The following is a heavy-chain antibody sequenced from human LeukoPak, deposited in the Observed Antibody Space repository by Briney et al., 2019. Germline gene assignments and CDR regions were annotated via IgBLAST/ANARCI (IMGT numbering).Heavy chain of an antibody. CDR2: IWYDGSNK. Sequence: GRSLKLSCAASGFTFSSYGMHWVRQAPGKGLEWVAVIWYDGSNKYYADSVKGRFTISRDNSKNTLYLQMNSLRAEDTAVYYCARSPRSGYDLYYYYYGMDVWGQGTTVTVSS. D-gene: IGHD5-12*01. V-gene: IGHV3-33*01. CDR1: GFTFSSYG. CDR3: ARSPRSGYDLYYYYYGMDV. J-gene: IGHJ6*02.